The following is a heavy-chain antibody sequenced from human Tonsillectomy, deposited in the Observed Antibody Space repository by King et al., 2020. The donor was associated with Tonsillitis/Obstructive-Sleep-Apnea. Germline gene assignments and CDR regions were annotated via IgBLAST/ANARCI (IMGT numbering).Heavy chain of an antibody. CDR2: IIPIFCTA. J-gene: IGHJ3*02. V-gene: IGHV1-69*01. Sequence: VQLVESGAEVKKPGSSVKVSCKASGGTFSSYAISWVRQAPGQGLEWRGGIIPIFCTANYAQKFQGRVTITADESTSTAYMELSSLRSEDTAVYYCARESLMITFGGVIAFFDIWGQGTMVTVSS. CDR1: GGTFSSYA. CDR3: ARESLMITFGGVIAFFDI. D-gene: IGHD3-16*02.